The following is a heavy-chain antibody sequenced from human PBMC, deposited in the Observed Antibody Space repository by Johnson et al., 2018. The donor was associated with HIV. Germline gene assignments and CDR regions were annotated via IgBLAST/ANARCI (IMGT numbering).Heavy chain of an antibody. CDR3: AKDRPPGLTGYYDAFDI. CDR2: IWYDGSNK. V-gene: IGHV3-30*04. D-gene: IGHD3-9*01. Sequence: QVQLVESGGGVVQPGRSLRLSCAASGFTFSSYAMHWVRQAPGKGLEWVAVIWYDGSNKYYADSVKGRFTISRDNSKNTLYLQMNSLRAEDTAVYYCAKDRPPGLTGYYDAFDIWGQGTMVTVSS. CDR1: GFTFSSYA. J-gene: IGHJ3*02.